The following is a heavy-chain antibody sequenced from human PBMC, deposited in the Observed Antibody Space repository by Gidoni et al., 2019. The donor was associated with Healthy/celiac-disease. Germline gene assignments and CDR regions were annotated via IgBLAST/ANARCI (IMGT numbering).Heavy chain of an antibody. CDR3: ARDGAVAGTAGAFDI. J-gene: IGHJ3*02. Sequence: QVQLVESGGGVVQPGRSLRLSCAASGFTFSSYAMHWVRQAPGKGLEWVAVISYDGSNKYYADSVKGRFTISRDNSKNTLYLQMNSLRAEDTAVYYCARDGAVAGTAGAFDIWGQGTMVTVSS. CDR2: ISYDGSNK. V-gene: IGHV3-30-3*01. CDR1: GFTFSSYA. D-gene: IGHD6-19*01.